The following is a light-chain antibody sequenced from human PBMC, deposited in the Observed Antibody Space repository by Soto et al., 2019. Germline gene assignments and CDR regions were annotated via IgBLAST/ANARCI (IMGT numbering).Light chain of an antibody. CDR2: EVS. V-gene: IGLV2-23*02. J-gene: IGLJ1*01. Sequence: ALTQPASVSGSPGQSITISCTGTSSDVGSYNLVSWYQQHPGKAPKLMIYEVSKRPSGVSNRFSGSKSGNTASLTISGLQAEDEADYYCCSYAGSSTFFYVFGTGTKVTVL. CDR3: CSYAGSSTFFYV. CDR1: SSDVGSYNL.